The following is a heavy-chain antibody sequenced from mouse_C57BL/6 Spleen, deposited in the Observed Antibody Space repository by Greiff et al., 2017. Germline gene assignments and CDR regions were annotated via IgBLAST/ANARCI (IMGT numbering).Heavy chain of an antibody. CDR2: IKPNYGTT. J-gene: IGHJ1*03. D-gene: IGHD1-1*01. CDR1: GYSFTDYN. V-gene: IGHV1-39*01. Sequence: VQLQQSGPELVQPGASVKISCTASGYSFTDYNMNWVKQSNGKSLEWIGVIKPNYGTTSYNQKFKGKATLTVDQSSSTAYMQLNSLTSEDSAVYYCARGHYGSSYWDFDVWGTGTTVTVSS. CDR3: ARGHYGSSYWDFDV.